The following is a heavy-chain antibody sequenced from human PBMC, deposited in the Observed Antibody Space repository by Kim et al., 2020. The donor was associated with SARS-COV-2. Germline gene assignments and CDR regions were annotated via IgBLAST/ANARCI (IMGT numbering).Heavy chain of an antibody. D-gene: IGHD6-19*01. CDR2: IYYSGST. CDR3: ARGLIAVAGKGGWFDP. V-gene: IGHV4-59*01. J-gene: IGHJ5*02. CDR1: GGSISSYY. Sequence: SETLSLTCTVSGGSISSYYWSWIRQPPGKGLEWIGYIYYSGSTNYNPSLKSRVTISVDTSKNQFSLKLSSVTAADTAVYYCARGLIAVAGKGGWFDPWGQGTLVTVSS.